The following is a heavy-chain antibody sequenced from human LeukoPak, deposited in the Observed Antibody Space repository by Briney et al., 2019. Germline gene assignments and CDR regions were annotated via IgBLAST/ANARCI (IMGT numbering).Heavy chain of an antibody. J-gene: IGHJ5*02. Sequence: SQTLSLICAISGDSVSSNSVTWNWIRQSPSRGLEWLGRTYYRPTWYNDYAVSVRGRITVNPDTSKNQFSLHLNSVAPEDTAVYYCARRLTQYDCFDPWGQGILVTVSS. V-gene: IGHV6-1*01. D-gene: IGHD2-2*01. CDR2: TYYRPTWYN. CDR3: ARRLTQYDCFDP. CDR1: GDSVSSNSVT.